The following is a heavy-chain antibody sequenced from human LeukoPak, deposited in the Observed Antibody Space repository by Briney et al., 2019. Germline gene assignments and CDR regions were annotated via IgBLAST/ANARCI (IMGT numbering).Heavy chain of an antibody. D-gene: IGHD3-22*01. J-gene: IGHJ4*02. CDR1: GFTFDDYA. CDR3: ARDTSGAYYYDSSANDY. Sequence: PGGSLRLSCAASGFTFDDYAMHWVRQAPGKGLEWVSGISWNSGSIGYVDSVKGRFTISRDNAKNSLYLQMNSLRAEDTAVYYCARDTSGAYYYDSSANDYWGQGTLVTVSS. CDR2: ISWNSGSI. V-gene: IGHV3-9*01.